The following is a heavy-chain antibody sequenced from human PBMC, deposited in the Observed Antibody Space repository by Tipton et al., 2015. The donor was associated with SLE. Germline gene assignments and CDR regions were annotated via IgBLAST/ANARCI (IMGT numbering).Heavy chain of an antibody. D-gene: IGHD3-3*01. J-gene: IGHJ4*01. CDR1: GVSISDHY. V-gene: IGHV4-34*01. CDR2: INHSGST. CDR3: TRDVEFSTVSIFGVLP. Sequence: TLSLTCTVSGVSISDHYWGWIRQPPGKGLEWIGEINHSGSTNYNPSLKSRVTISTDTSKNQFFLRLTTLTDADTAIYYCTRDVEFSTVSIFGVLPWGHGLQVTVSS.